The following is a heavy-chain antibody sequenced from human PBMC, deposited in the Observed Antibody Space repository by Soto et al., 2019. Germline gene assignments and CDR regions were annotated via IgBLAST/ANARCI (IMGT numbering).Heavy chain of an antibody. Sequence: QVQLVQSGAEVKKPGSSVKVSCKASGGTFTNYIISWVRQAPGQGLEWMGRITPILDRANYAQKCQGRVTITADRSTSTAYMELSSLRSEDTAVFYCASRPDYSDNTGMDVWGQGTAVTVSS. J-gene: IGHJ6*02. CDR1: GGTFTNYI. CDR2: ITPILDRA. V-gene: IGHV1-69*02. D-gene: IGHD4-17*01. CDR3: ASRPDYSDNTGMDV.